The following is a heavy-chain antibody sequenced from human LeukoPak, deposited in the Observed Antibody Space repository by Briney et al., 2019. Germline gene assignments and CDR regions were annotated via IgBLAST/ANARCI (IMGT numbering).Heavy chain of an antibody. Sequence: ASVKVSCKASGYTFTGYYMHWVRQAPGQGLEWMGWINPNSGGTNYAQKHQGRVTMTTDTSTSTAYMELRSLRSDDTAVYYCARDRGDGDLRHNWFDPWGQGTLVTVSS. CDR2: INPNSGGT. J-gene: IGHJ5*02. V-gene: IGHV1-2*02. D-gene: IGHD4-17*01. CDR3: ARDRGDGDLRHNWFDP. CDR1: GYTFTGYY.